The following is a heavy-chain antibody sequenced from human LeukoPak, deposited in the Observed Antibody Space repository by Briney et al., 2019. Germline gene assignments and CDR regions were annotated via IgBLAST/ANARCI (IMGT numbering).Heavy chain of an antibody. V-gene: IGHV3-11*01. J-gene: IGHJ6*03. CDR3: ARDLYSSGWPPLHYYYYYMDV. D-gene: IGHD6-19*01. Sequence: GGSLRLSCAASGFTFSDYYMSWIRQAPGKGLEWVSYISSSGSTIYYADSVKGRFTISRDNAKNSLYLQMNSLRAEDTAVYYCARDLYSSGWPPLHYYYYYMDVWGKGTTVTVSS. CDR2: ISSSGSTI. CDR1: GFTFSDYY.